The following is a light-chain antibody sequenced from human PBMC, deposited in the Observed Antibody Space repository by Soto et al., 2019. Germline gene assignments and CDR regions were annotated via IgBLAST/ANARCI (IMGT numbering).Light chain of an antibody. CDR2: EVS. V-gene: IGLV2-8*01. Sequence: QSVLTQPPSASGSPGQSVTISCTGTGSDVGDYNYVSWYQQYPGKAPKLMIYEVSKRPSGVPDRFSGSKSGNTASLTVSGLQAEDEANYYCSSYTGSSYVFGTGTKLTVL. CDR1: GSDVGDYNY. J-gene: IGLJ1*01. CDR3: SSYTGSSYV.